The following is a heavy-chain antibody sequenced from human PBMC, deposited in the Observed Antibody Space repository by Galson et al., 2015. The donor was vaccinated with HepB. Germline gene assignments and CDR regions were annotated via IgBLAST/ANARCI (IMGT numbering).Heavy chain of an antibody. J-gene: IGHJ4*02. CDR1: GFTFSSNA. Sequence: SLRLSCAASGFTFSSNAMSWVRQAPGKGLEWVSAISGSGGSTYYADSVKGRFTISRDNSQNTLYLQMSSLRAEDTAVYYCVKEGGATFYFDSWGQGTLVTVSS. CDR2: ISGSGGST. V-gene: IGHV3-23*01. D-gene: IGHD2-21*01. CDR3: VKEGGATFYFDS.